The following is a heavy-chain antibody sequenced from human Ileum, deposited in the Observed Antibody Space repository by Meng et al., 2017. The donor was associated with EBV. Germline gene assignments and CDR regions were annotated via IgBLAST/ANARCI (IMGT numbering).Heavy chain of an antibody. CDR3: ARYGRCNGNSFYCFDP. V-gene: IGHV4-34*01. D-gene: IGHD4-23*01. J-gene: IGHJ5*02. CDR1: GGSFNDYY. CDR2: IDQSGYT. Sequence: QVRLQQWGQGLLNPSETLSLTGAVYGGSFNDYYWTWLRQPPGKGLEWIGEIDQSGYTKFNPSLSSRATISRDTSNNQFSLRLNSVTAADTALYYCARYGRCNGNSFYCFDPWGQGTLVTVSS.